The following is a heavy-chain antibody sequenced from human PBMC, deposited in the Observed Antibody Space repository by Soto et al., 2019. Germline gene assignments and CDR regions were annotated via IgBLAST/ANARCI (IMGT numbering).Heavy chain of an antibody. CDR3: ARPLPNYYYYYMDV. Sequence: QVQLEESGPGLVKASETLSLTRTAPGGSITNNYWSWIRQFPGKGLEWIGYVYSSGSTKHNPSLKSRVTISVDTAKNQLSRKLSSVTAADTAIYYCARPLPNYYYYYMDVWGKGTTVTVSS. CDR1: GGSITNNY. J-gene: IGHJ6*03. V-gene: IGHV4-59*08. CDR2: VYSSGST. D-gene: IGHD2-8*01.